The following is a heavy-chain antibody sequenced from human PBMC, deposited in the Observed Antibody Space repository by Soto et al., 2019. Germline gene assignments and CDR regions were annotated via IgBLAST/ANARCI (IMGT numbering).Heavy chain of an antibody. V-gene: IGHV4-30-2*01. CDR1: GGSISSGAYS. D-gene: IGHD3-10*01. Sequence: QMQLQESGSGLVKPSQTLSLTCAVSGGSISSGAYSWSWIRQPPGKGLEWIGYIHHDGNTYYNPSLQSRLTISVNRSKTQFSLNLNSVTAADTAVYYWARGLLWFGELTNYGMDVWGQGTTVTVSS. CDR3: ARGLLWFGELTNYGMDV. CDR2: IHHDGNT. J-gene: IGHJ6*02.